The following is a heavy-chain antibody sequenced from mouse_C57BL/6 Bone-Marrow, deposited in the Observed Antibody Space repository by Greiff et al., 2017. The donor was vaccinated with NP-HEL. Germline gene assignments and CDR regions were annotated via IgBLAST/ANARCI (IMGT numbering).Heavy chain of an antibody. CDR2: IYPGSGST. V-gene: IGHV1-81*01. J-gene: IGHJ2*01. Sequence: QVQLKESGAELARPGASVKLSCKASGYTFTSYGISWVKQRTGQGLEWIGEIYPGSGSTNYNEKFKSKATLTVDTSSSTAYMQLSSLTSEDSAVYYCARWDYWGQGTTLTVSS. CDR1: GYTFTSYG. CDR3: ARWDY.